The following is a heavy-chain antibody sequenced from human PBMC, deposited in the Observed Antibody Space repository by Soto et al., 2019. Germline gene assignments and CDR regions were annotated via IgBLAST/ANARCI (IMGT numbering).Heavy chain of an antibody. CDR1: GASIRSSAY. J-gene: IGHJ6*02. CDR2: IYSIGNT. V-gene: IGHV4-39*01. D-gene: IGHD2-2*01. CDR3: RRRSRYSTDV. Sequence: PSETLSLTCTVSGASIRSSAYWGWFRQPPGKGLEWIGSIYSIGNTYYNPSLKSGVTISADTSKNQFSLNLISVTAADTAVYYCRRRSRYSTDVRGQGITVTLSS.